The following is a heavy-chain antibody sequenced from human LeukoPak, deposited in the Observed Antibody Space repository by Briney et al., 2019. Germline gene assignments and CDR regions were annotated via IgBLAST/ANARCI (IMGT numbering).Heavy chain of an antibody. V-gene: IGHV3-15*01. CDR1: GFTFSNAW. J-gene: IGHJ4*02. Sequence: TGGSLRLSCAASGFTFSNAWMSWVRQAPGKGLEWVGRIKSKTDGGTTDYAAPVKGRFTISRDDSKNTLYLQMNSLKTEDTAVYYCTTAGYSYGRIRFDNWGQGTLVTVSS. CDR3: TTAGYSYGRIRFDN. CDR2: IKSKTDGGTT. D-gene: IGHD5-18*01.